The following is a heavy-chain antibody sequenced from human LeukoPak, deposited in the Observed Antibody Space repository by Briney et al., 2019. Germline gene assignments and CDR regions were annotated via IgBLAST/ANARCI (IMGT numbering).Heavy chain of an antibody. D-gene: IGHD3-9*01. J-gene: IGHJ3*02. CDR3: ARQGYDILTGYIDAFDI. V-gene: IGHV4-59*08. CDR2: ISYSGST. Sequence: SETLSLTCTASGGSISSYYWSWIRQPPGKGLEWIGYISYSGSTNYNPSLKSRVTISIDTSKNQFSLKLRSVTAADTAIYYCARQGYDILTGYIDAFDIWGQGTMVTVHS. CDR1: GGSISSYY.